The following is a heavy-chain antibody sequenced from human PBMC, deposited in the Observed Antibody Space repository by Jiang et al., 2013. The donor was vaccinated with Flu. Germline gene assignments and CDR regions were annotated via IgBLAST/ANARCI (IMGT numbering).Heavy chain of an antibody. J-gene: IGHJ3*01. V-gene: IGHV4-4*07. Sequence: PGLVKPSETLSLTCSVSGGSISSYYWSWFRQPAGKGLEWIGRIYSSGSTNYSPSLKSRVTMSVDTSKNQFSLQLSSVTAADTAVYYCSRDPILNRGNLWGQGTLVTVST. CDR2: IYSSGST. CDR3: SRDPILNRGNL. CDR1: GGSISSYY. D-gene: IGHD3-3*01.